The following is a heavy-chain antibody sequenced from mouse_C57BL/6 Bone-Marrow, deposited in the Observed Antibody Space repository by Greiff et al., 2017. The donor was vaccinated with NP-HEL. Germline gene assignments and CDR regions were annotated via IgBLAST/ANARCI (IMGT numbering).Heavy chain of an antibody. CDR3: ARHPYSNYDYAMDY. D-gene: IGHD2-5*01. J-gene: IGHJ4*01. V-gene: IGHV5-9*01. CDR1: GFTFSSYT. CDR2: ISGGGGNT. Sequence: EVQLVESGGGLVKPGGSLKLSCAASGFTFSSYTMSWVRQTPEKRLEWVATISGGGGNTYYPDSVKGRFTISRDNAKNTLYLQMSSLRSEDTALYYCARHPYSNYDYAMDYWGQGTSVTVSS.